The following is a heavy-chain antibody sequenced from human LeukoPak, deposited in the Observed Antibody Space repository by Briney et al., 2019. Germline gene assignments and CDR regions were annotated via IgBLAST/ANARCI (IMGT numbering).Heavy chain of an antibody. Sequence: ASVKVSCKVSGYTLTELSMHWVRQAPGKGLEWMGGFDPEDGETIYAQKFQGRVTMTEDTSTDTAYMELSSLRSEDTAVYYCARGGSTTTVTSYYFDYWGQGTLVTVSS. V-gene: IGHV1-24*01. J-gene: IGHJ4*02. CDR2: FDPEDGET. D-gene: IGHD4-17*01. CDR1: GYTLTELS. CDR3: ARGGSTTTVTSYYFDY.